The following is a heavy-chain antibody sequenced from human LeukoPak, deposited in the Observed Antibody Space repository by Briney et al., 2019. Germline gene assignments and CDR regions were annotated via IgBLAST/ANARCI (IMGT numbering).Heavy chain of an antibody. V-gene: IGHV3-23*01. CDR3: AKGEEQERLLEWLSRRYGMDV. D-gene: IGHD3-3*01. CDR2: ISGSGGST. Sequence: GGSLRLFCAASGFTFSSYAMSWVRQAPGKGLEWVSAISGSGGSTYYADSVKGRFTISRDNSKNTLYLQMNSLRAEDTAVYYCAKGEEQERLLEWLSRRYGMDVWGQGTTVTVSS. CDR1: GFTFSSYA. J-gene: IGHJ6*02.